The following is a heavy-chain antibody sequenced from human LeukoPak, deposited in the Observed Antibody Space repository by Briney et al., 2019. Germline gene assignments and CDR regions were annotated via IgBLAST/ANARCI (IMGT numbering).Heavy chain of an antibody. CDR3: AREDNYYDSSGYSDY. CDR1: GFSFSSYG. D-gene: IGHD3-22*01. V-gene: IGHV3-30*03. Sequence: GGSLRLSCAASGFSFSSYGMHWVRQAPGKGLEWVAVISYDGSNKYYADSVKGRFTISRDNSKNTLYLQMNSLRAEDTAVYYCAREDNYYDSSGYSDYWGQGTLVTVSS. CDR2: ISYDGSNK. J-gene: IGHJ4*02.